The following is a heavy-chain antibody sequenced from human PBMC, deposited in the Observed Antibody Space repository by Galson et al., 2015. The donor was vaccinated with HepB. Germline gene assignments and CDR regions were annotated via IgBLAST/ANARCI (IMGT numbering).Heavy chain of an antibody. CDR1: GYTFTSYY. CDR2: INPSGGST. Sequence: SVKVSCKASGYTFTSYYMHWVRQAPGQGLEWMGIINPSGGSTSYAQKFQGRVTMTRDTSTSTVYMELSSLRSEDTAVYYCASSSPVDLCSGGSCPIDYWGQGTLVTVSS. J-gene: IGHJ4*02. V-gene: IGHV1-46*01. D-gene: IGHD2-15*01. CDR3: ASSSPVDLCSGGSCPIDY.